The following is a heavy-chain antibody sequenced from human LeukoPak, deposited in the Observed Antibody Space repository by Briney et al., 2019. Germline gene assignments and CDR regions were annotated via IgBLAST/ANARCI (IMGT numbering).Heavy chain of an antibody. J-gene: IGHJ4*02. CDR2: ISYDGSNK. D-gene: IGHD2-21*02. V-gene: IGHV3-30-3*01. Sequence: GSLRLSCAASGFTFSSYAMHWVRQAPGKGLEWVAVISYDGSNKYYADSVKGRFTISRDNSKNTLYLQMNSLRAEDTAVYYCARSACGGDCYLFDYWGQGTLVTVSS. CDR1: GFTFSSYA. CDR3: ARSACGGDCYLFDY.